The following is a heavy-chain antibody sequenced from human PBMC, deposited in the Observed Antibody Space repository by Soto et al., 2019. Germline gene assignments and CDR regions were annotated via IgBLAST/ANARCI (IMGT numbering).Heavy chain of an antibody. J-gene: IGHJ4*02. D-gene: IGHD6-13*01. Sequence: GESLKISCKGSGYSFAGYWITWVRQKPGKGLEWMGRIDPSDSQTYYSPSFRGHVTISATKSITTVFLQWSSLRASDTAMYYCARQIYDSDAGPNFQYYFDSWGQGTPVTVSS. V-gene: IGHV5-10-1*01. CDR3: ARQIYDSDAGPNFQYYFDS. CDR2: IDPSDSQT. CDR1: GYSFAGYW.